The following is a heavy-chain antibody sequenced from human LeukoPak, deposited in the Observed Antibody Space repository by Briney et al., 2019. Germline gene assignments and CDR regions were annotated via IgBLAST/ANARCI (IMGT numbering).Heavy chain of an antibody. CDR1: GVSISSYY. CDR2: IYYSGST. CDR3: ALRRNYYMDV. Sequence: PSETLSLTCTVSGVSISSYYWSWMRQPPGKGLEWIGYIYYSGSTNYNPSLKSRVTISVDTSKNQFSLKLSSVTAADTAVYYCALRRNYYMDVWGKGTTVTVSS. V-gene: IGHV4-59*01. D-gene: IGHD4-17*01. J-gene: IGHJ6*03.